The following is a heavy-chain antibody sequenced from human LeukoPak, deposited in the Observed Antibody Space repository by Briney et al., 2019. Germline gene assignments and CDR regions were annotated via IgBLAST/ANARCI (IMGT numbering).Heavy chain of an antibody. D-gene: IGHD3-10*01. Sequence: GGTLRLSCAASGFTFSSYGMSWVRQAPGKGLEWVSAISGSGGSTYYADSVKGRFTISRDNSKNTLYLQMNSLRAEDTAVYYCAKDLTTMGGGYWGQGTLVTVSS. CDR1: GFTFSSYG. CDR3: AKDLTTMGGGY. CDR2: ISGSGGST. J-gene: IGHJ4*02. V-gene: IGHV3-23*01.